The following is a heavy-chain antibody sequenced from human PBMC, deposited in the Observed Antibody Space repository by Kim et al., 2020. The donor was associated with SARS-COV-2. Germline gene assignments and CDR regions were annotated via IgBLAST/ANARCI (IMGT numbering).Heavy chain of an antibody. J-gene: IGHJ4*02. CDR3: ARGVVAGVDY. CDR2: MNPNSGDT. V-gene: IGHV1-8*01. D-gene: IGHD6-19*01. Sequence: ASVKVSCKASGYSFTSYHINWVRQATGQGLEWMGWMNPNSGDTGYAQNFQGRVTMTRDTSISTAYMELSSLRSEDTAVYYCARGVVAGVDYWGQGTVVTVSS. CDR1: GYSFTSYH.